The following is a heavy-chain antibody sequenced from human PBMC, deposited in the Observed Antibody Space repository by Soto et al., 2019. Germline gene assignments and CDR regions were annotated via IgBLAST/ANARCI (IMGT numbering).Heavy chain of an antibody. D-gene: IGHD2-2*01. V-gene: IGHV3-30*03. CDR2: ISYDGSNK. J-gene: IGHJ4*02. CDR1: GFTFSSYG. CDR3: ARVPLLTAETYYFDY. Sequence: GGSLRLSCAASGFTFSSYGMHWVRQAPGKGLEWVAVISYDGSNKYYADSVKGRFTISRDNSKNTLYLQMNSLRSEDTAVYYCARVPLLTAETYYFDYWGQGTLVTVSS.